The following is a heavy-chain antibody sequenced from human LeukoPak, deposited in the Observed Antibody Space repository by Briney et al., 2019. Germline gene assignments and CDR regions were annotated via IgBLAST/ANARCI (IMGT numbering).Heavy chain of an antibody. CDR3: ARDPHYDFWSGYPHGPNWFDP. D-gene: IGHD3-3*01. CDR1: GGTFSSYA. V-gene: IGHV1-69*13. Sequence: ASVKVSCKASGGTFSSYAISWVRQAPGQGLEWMGGIIPIFGTANYAQKFQGRVTFTADESTSTAYMELSSLRSEDTAVYYCARDPHYDFWSGYPHGPNWFDPWGQGTLVTVSS. J-gene: IGHJ5*02. CDR2: IIPIFGTA.